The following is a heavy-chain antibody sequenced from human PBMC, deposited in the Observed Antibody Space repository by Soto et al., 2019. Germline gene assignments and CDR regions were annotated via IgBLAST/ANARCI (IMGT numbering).Heavy chain of an antibody. CDR2: INPHGGST. Sequence: VASVKVSCNAPGDTFTSYYLNWLRQAPGQRLEWMGVINPHGGSTKYAQKFQGRVTMTRDTSRSTVYMELRRLRSDDTAIYYCARSSGGNFGIIIEGSNWFDPWGQGTLVTVSS. J-gene: IGHJ5*02. CDR3: ARSSGGNFGIIIEGSNWFDP. V-gene: IGHV1-46*01. CDR1: GDTFTSYY. D-gene: IGHD3-3*01.